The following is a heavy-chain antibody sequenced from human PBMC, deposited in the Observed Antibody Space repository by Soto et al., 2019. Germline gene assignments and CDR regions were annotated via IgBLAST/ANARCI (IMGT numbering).Heavy chain of an antibody. CDR1: VFTFVDYA. V-gene: IGHV3-49*03. Sequence: PGWSLRLSCTSSVFTFVDYAMSWFRQAPGKGLEWVGFIRSKAYGGTTEYAASVKGRFTISRDDSKSIAYLQMNSLKTEDTAVYYCTRSLGGSGSYSGQGTLVTVSS. D-gene: IGHD1-26*01. CDR3: TRSLGGSGSY. CDR2: IRSKAYGGTT. J-gene: IGHJ4*02.